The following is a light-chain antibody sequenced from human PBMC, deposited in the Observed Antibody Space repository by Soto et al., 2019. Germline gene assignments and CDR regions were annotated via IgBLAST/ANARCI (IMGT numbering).Light chain of an antibody. J-gene: IGKJ1*01. CDR3: QQSYRTPWT. CDR2: AAS. Sequence: DLQMTQSPSSLSASVGDRVTISCRASQSISRYLNWYQQNPGKAPKLLISAASSLQSGVPSRFSGSGSGADFTLTISSLQPEDFATYYCQQSYRTPWTFGQGTKVEIK. V-gene: IGKV1-39*01. CDR1: QSISRY.